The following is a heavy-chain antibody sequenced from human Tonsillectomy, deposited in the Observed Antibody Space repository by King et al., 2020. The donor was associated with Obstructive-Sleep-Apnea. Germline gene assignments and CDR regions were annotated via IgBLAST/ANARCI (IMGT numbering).Heavy chain of an antibody. CDR1: GGTFSTYA. D-gene: IGHD3-10*01. J-gene: IGHJ6*02. CDR2: IIPMLGTV. CDR3: ARNGVHHNYSGIDV. V-gene: IGHV1-69*14. Sequence: QLVQSGAEVKKPGSSVKVSCKASGGTFSTYAIVWVRQAPGQGLEWMGGIIPMLGTVNYAQKFQGRVTITADKSTITAYMELSSLRSDDTAVFYCARNGVHHNYSGIDVWGQGTTVTVSS.